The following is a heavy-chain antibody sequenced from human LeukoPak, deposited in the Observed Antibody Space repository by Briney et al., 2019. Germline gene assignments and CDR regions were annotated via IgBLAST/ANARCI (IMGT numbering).Heavy chain of an antibody. Sequence: SVKVSCKASGGTFISYAISWVRQAPGQGLEWMGGIIPIFGTANYAQKFQGRVTITADESTSTAYMELSSLRSEDTAVYYCARVRDGYCSSTSCFNWFDPWGQGTLVTVSS. V-gene: IGHV1-69*13. CDR1: GGTFISYA. CDR3: ARVRDGYCSSTSCFNWFDP. J-gene: IGHJ5*02. D-gene: IGHD2-2*03. CDR2: IIPIFGTA.